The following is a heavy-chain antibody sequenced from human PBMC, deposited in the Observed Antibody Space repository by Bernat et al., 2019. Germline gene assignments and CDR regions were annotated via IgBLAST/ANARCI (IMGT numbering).Heavy chain of an antibody. CDR1: GFTFSSYS. CDR2: ISSSSSYI. J-gene: IGHJ4*02. Sequence: EVQLVESGGGLVKPGGSLRLSCAASGFTFSSYSMNWVRQAPGKGLEWVSSISSSSSYIYYADSVKGRFTISRDNAKNSLYLQMNSLRAEDTAVYYCARSPILWFSAFGYWGQGTLVTVSS. CDR3: ARSPILWFSAFGY. D-gene: IGHD2-21*01. V-gene: IGHV3-21*01.